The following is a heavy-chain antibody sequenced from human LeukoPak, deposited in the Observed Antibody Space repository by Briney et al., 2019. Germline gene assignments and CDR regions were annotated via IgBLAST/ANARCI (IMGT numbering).Heavy chain of an antibody. CDR2: IYYSGST. CDR1: GGSISVGTYY. D-gene: IGHD5-24*01. CDR3: ARDRDGYHLDAFDL. J-gene: IGHJ3*01. Sequence: SETLSLTCTVSGGSISVGTYYWSWIRQPPGKGLEWIGYIYYSGSTYYNPSLKSRVSISVDTSKNQFSLKLSSVTAADTAVLYCARDRDGYHLDAFDLWGQGTMVTVSS. V-gene: IGHV4-30-4*08.